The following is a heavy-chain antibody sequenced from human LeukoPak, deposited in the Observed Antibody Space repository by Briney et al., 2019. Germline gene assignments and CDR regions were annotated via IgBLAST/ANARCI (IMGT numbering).Heavy chain of an antibody. J-gene: IGHJ4*02. CDR2: MNPNSGNT. V-gene: IGHV1-8*01. Sequence: ASVKVSCKASGYTFTSYDINWVRQATGQGLEWMGWMNPNSGNTGYAQKFQVRVTMTRNTSISTAYMELSSLRSEDTAVYYCARGAYDSSGYRFDYWGQGTLVTVSS. D-gene: IGHD3-22*01. CDR1: GYTFTSYD. CDR3: ARGAYDSSGYRFDY.